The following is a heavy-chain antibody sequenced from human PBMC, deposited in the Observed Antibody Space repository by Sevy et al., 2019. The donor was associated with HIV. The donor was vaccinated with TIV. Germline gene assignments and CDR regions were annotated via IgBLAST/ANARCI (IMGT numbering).Heavy chain of an antibody. CDR2: IKQDGSEK. V-gene: IGHV3-7*01. J-gene: IGHJ4*02. CDR1: GFTFSVYS. D-gene: IGHD6-19*01. Sequence: GGSLRLSCAASGFTFSVYSMNWVRQAPGKGLEWVANIKQDGSEKYYVDSVKGRFTISRDNAKNSLYLQMNSLRAEDTAVYYCAREYSSGWYDYWGQGTLVTVSS. CDR3: AREYSSGWYDY.